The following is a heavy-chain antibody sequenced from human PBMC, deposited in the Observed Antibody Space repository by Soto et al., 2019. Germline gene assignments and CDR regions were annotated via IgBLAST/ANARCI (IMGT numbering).Heavy chain of an antibody. D-gene: IGHD6-13*01. V-gene: IGHV1-69*13. CDR1: GGTFSSYR. Sequence: SVKVSCKASGGTFSSYRINWVRQAPGQGLEWVGGIVPIYRTADYAQKFQGRVTITADESARTSYMELRSLKSQDTAVYYCVRDSGAKLSSSWGRGTLVTVS. CDR3: VRDSGAKLSSS. J-gene: IGHJ4*02. CDR2: IVPIYRTA.